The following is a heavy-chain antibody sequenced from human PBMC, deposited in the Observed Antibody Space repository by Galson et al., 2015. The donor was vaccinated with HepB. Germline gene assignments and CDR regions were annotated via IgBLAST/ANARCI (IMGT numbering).Heavy chain of an antibody. CDR1: GYTFTTYG. Sequence: SVKVSCKASGYTFTTYGINWVRQAPGQGLEWMGWISVYSGHTDYEQKLQGRVTMTTDTSTGTAYMELRSLRYDDTAMYYCARDLIAERPGWFDPWGQGTLVTVYS. V-gene: IGHV1-18*04. J-gene: IGHJ5*02. CDR2: ISVYSGHT. CDR3: ARDLIAERPGWFDP. D-gene: IGHD6-6*01.